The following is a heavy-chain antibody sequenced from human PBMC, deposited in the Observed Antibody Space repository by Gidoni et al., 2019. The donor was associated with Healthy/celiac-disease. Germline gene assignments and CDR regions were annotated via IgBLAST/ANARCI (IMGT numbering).Heavy chain of an antibody. CDR2: IYTSGSP. CDR3: ARDRGVVTAIGYYYGMDV. CDR1: GGSISRGSYY. D-gene: IGHD2-21*02. V-gene: IGHV4-61*02. J-gene: IGHJ6*02. Sequence: QVQLQESGTGLVKPSQTLSRTCTVSGGSISRGSYYWSWIRQPAGKGLEWIGRIYTSGSPNYHPSLTSRVTISVDTSKNPFSLKLSSVTAADTAVYYCARDRGVVTAIGYYYGMDVWGQGTTVTVSS.